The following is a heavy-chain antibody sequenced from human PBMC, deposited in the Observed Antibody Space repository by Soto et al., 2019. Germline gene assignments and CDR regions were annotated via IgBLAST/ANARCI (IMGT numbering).Heavy chain of an antibody. CDR2: IYYSGST. D-gene: IGHD6-13*01. CDR1: GGSISSSSYY. Sequence: SETLSLTCTVSGGSISSSSYYWGWIRQPPGKGLEWIGSIYYSGSTYYNPSLKSRVTISVDTSKNQFSLKLSSVTAADTAVYYCARLGIAAAGIHFDYWGQGTLVTVSS. J-gene: IGHJ4*02. CDR3: ARLGIAAAGIHFDY. V-gene: IGHV4-39*01.